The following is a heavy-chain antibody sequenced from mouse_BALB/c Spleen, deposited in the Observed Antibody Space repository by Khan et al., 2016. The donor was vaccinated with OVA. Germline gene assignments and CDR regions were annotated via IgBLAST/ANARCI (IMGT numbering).Heavy chain of an antibody. D-gene: IGHD1-1*01. CDR1: GYSITSNYA. Sequence: EVQLQESGPGLVKPSQSLSLTCSVTGYSITSNYAWTWIRQLPGNKLEWMGVISYSDYTSYNPFLKGRISITRDTTKKQFFLQLSSLTTEDTATYYCASNNYYGYYFDYWGPGTTLTVSS. V-gene: IGHV3-2*02. J-gene: IGHJ2*01. CDR2: ISYSDYT. CDR3: ASNNYYGYYFDY.